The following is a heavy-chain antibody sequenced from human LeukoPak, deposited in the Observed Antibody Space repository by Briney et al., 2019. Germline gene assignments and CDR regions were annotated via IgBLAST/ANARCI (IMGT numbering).Heavy chain of an antibody. CDR2: IYHSGST. J-gene: IGHJ4*02. V-gene: IGHV4-38-2*01. D-gene: IGHD4-11*01. Sequence: PSETLSLTCAVSGYSITSGYYWAWIRQPPGKGLEWIGNIYHSGSTYYNASPKSRVTISVDTSKNQFSLKLSSVTAADTAVYYCARRYSNYFFDYWGQGTLVTVSS. CDR3: ARRYSNYFFDY. CDR1: GYSITSGYY.